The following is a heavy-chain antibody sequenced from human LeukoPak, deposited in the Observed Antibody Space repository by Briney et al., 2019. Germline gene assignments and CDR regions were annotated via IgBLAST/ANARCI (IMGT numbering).Heavy chain of an antibody. V-gene: IGHV3-9*01. Sequence: GGSLRLSCTVSGSTFDDFSIHWVRQAPGKGLEWVSGINWKGDAIGYAGSVKGRFTISIDNAKNSVYLQMNSLRPEDTALYYCAKSRFRLWFGKLTSPWGQGTLVTVSS. CDR3: AKSRFRLWFGKLTSP. D-gene: IGHD3-10*01. J-gene: IGHJ5*02. CDR1: GSTFDDFS. CDR2: INWKGDAI.